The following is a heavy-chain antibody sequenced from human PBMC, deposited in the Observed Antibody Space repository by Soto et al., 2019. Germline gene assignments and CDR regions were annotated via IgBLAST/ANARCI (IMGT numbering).Heavy chain of an antibody. CDR3: ARGPRGYVYYHGMDV. CDR2: IYHTGTT. Sequence: SETLSLTCAVSGDSIIGIYHWAWIRQSPGRGLEWIASIYHTGTTYYTPSLESRVTMSVDASKNHFSLNLSSVTAADTAVYYCARGPRGYVYYHGMDVWGQGTTVTVSS. CDR1: GDSIIGIYH. J-gene: IGHJ6*02. D-gene: IGHD3-10*01. V-gene: IGHV4-38-2*01.